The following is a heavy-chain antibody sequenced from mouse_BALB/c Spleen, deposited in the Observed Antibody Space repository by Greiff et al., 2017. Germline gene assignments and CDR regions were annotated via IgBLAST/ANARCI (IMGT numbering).Heavy chain of an antibody. D-gene: IGHD2-14*01. V-gene: IGHV2-9*02. J-gene: IGHJ3*01. CDR3: ARDPYYRYDGFAY. CDR2: IWAGGST. Sequence: VHLVESGPGLVAPSQSLSITCTVSGFSLTSYGVHWVRQPPGKGLEWLGVIWAGGSTNYNSALMSRLSISKDNSKSQVFLKMNSLQTDDTAMYYCARDPYYRYDGFAYWGQGTLVTVSA. CDR1: GFSLTSYG.